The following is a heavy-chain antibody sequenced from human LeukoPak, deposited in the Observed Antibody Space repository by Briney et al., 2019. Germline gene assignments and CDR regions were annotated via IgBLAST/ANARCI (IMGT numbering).Heavy chain of an antibody. D-gene: IGHD2-15*01. V-gene: IGHV4-34*01. CDR2: INHSGST. CDR1: GGSFSGYY. CDR3: ARGPRGYCSGGSCYSNLNYYYYYMDV. J-gene: IGHJ6*03. Sequence: SETLSLTCAVYGGSFSGYYWSWIRQPPGKGLEWIGEINHSGSTNYNPSLKSRVTISVDTSKNQFSLKLSSVTAADTAVYYCARGPRGYCSGGSCYSNLNYYYYYMDVWGKGTTVTVSS.